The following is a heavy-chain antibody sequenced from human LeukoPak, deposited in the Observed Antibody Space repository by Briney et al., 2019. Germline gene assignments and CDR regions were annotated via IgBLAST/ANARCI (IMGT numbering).Heavy chain of an antibody. Sequence: PGGSLRPSCAASGFTFSSYSMNWVRQAPGKGLEWVSYISSSSSTIYYADSVKGRFTISRDNAKNSLYLQMNSLRAEDTAVYYCARGSNYYGSGSLGYWGQGTLVTVSS. V-gene: IGHV3-48*01. CDR2: ISSSSSTI. D-gene: IGHD3-10*01. CDR1: GFTFSSYS. J-gene: IGHJ4*02. CDR3: ARGSNYYGSGSLGY.